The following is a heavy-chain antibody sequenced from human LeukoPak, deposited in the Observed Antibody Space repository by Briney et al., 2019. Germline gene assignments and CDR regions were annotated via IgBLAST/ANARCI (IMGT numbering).Heavy chain of an antibody. Sequence: SGTLSLTCAVSGGSITSSHWWSWVRQAPGKGLEWIGDIYHTGSTNYSPSLESRATISVDKSENKFSLELSSVTAADTALYYYARLESRPPNYYHYRMDVWGQGTTVTVSS. J-gene: IGHJ6*02. V-gene: IGHV4-4*02. CDR1: GGSITSSHW. CDR3: ARLESRPPNYYHYRMDV. D-gene: IGHD6-6*01. CDR2: IYHTGST.